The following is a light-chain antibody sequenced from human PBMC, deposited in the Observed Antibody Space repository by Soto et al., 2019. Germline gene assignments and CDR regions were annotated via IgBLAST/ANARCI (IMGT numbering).Light chain of an antibody. Sequence: EIVMNQSPFSLPVTPGEPASISCRSSQSLLHSNGVSYLDWYVQKPGQSPRLLFYLGSNRASGVHVRFSGGGAGTDFTLKISRVEAEYEGVYYCMHALQTPWTVGQRTKVEI. V-gene: IGKV2-28*01. CDR2: LGS. CDR1: QSLLHSNGVSY. CDR3: MHALQTPWT. J-gene: IGKJ1*01.